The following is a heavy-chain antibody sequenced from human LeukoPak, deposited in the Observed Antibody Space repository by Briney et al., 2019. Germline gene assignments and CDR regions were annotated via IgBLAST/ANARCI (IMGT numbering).Heavy chain of an antibody. D-gene: IGHD3-10*01. CDR3: ALSLWFGELSGLGY. CDR2: IYYSGST. CDR1: GGFISSSSYF. V-gene: IGHV4-39*01. J-gene: IGHJ4*02. Sequence: SETLSLTCTVSGGFISSSSYFWGWIRQPPGKGLAWIGSIYYSGSTYYNPSLKSRVTISVDTSKNQFSLKLSSVTAADTAVYYCALSLWFGELSGLGYWGQGTLVTVSS.